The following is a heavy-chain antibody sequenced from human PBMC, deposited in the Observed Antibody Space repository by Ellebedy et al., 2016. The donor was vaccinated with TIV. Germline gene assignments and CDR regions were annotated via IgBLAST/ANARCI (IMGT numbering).Heavy chain of an antibody. V-gene: IGHV4-34*01. J-gene: IGHJ4*01. D-gene: IGHD6-19*01. CDR2: INHSGST. Sequence: MPSETLSLTCAVYGGSFSGNYWSWIRQPPGKGLEWIGEINHSGSTNSNPSLQSRVTLSVDKSKNQFSLRVTSVTAADSGVYFCARARGYSSAYYDYWGQGALVTVSS. CDR1: GGSFSGNY. CDR3: ARARGYSSAYYDY.